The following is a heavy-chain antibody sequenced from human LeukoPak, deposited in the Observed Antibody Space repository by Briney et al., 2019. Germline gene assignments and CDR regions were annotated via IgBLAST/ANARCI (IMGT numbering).Heavy chain of an antibody. V-gene: IGHV1-69*13. D-gene: IGHD5-18*01. CDR3: ASAVDTAHSRTKYYFDY. CDR2: IIPIFGTA. J-gene: IGHJ4*02. Sequence: ASVKVSCKASGGTFGSYAISWVRQAPGQGLEWMGGIIPIFGTANYAQKFQGRVTITADESTSTAYMELSSLRSEDTAVYYCASAVDTAHSRTKYYFDYWGQGTLVTVSS. CDR1: GGTFGSYA.